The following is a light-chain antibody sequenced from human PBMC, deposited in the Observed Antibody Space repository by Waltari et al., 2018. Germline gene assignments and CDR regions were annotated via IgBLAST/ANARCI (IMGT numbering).Light chain of an antibody. V-gene: IGLV2-11*01. Sequence: QSALTQPRSVSGSPGQSVTISCTGTSSAVGGYNYVSWYQQHPGKAPQLMIYDVNKRPSRVPDRFTGSNSGNTASLAISGLQAEDEADYYCYSHAGTSTWVFGGGTKLTVI. CDR1: SSAVGGYNY. CDR2: DVN. CDR3: YSHAGTSTWV. J-gene: IGLJ3*02.